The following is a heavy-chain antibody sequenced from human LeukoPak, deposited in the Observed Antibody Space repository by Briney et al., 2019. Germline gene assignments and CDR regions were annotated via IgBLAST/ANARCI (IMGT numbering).Heavy chain of an antibody. D-gene: IGHD3-10*01. CDR3: ASLRYGSGSYYNDY. J-gene: IGHJ4*02. CDR1: GFNFNNVW. V-gene: IGHV3-30*03. Sequence: GGSLRLSCAASGFNFNNVWMSWVRQAPGKGLEWVAIISYDGSYKYHADSVKGRFTISRDNSKNTLYLQMNSLRAEDTAVYYCASLRYGSGSYYNDYWGQGTLVTVSS. CDR2: ISYDGSYK.